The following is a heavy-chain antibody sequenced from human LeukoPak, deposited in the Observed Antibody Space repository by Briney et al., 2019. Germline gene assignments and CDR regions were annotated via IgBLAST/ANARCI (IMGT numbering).Heavy chain of an antibody. Sequence: GGSLRLSCAASGFTFSSYAMHWVRQAPGKGLEYVSAISSNGGSTYYANSVKGRFTISRDNSKNTLYLQMGSLRAEDMAVYYCARDPGHYDSSGYLFAFDIWGQGTMVTVSS. CDR3: ARDPGHYDSSGYLFAFDI. CDR1: GFTFSSYA. D-gene: IGHD3-22*01. V-gene: IGHV3-64*01. J-gene: IGHJ3*02. CDR2: ISSNGGST.